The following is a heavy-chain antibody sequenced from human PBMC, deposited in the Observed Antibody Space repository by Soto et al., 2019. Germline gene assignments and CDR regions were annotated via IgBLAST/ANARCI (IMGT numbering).Heavy chain of an antibody. CDR2: ISYDGSNK. D-gene: IGHD2-2*01. V-gene: IGHV3-30-3*01. J-gene: IGHJ5*02. CDR3: AREGSQYQLPRHNWFDP. CDR1: GFTFSSYA. Sequence: GGSLRLSCAASGFTFSSYAMHWVRQAPGKGLEWVAVISYDGSNKYYADSVKGRFTISRDNSKNTLYLQMNSLRAEDTAVYYCAREGSQYQLPRHNWFDPWGQGTLVTV.